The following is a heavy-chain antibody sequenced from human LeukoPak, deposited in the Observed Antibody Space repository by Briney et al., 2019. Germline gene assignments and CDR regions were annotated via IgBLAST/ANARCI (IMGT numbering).Heavy chain of an antibody. CDR2: ISNSGNTI. CDR3: SAGEGYYDSSDYYSAWAFNV. J-gene: IGHJ3*01. CDR1: GFTFSDYY. Sequence: GGSLRLSCAASGFTFSDYYMSWIRQAPGKGLEWVSYISNSGNTIYYADSVKGRFTISRDNAKNSLSLQMNSLRAEDTAVYYCSAGEGYYDSSDYYSAWAFNVWGQGTMVTVSS. V-gene: IGHV3-11*04. D-gene: IGHD3-22*01.